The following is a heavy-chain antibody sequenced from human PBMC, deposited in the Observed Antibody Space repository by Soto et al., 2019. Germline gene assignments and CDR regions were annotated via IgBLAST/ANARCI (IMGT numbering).Heavy chain of an antibody. CDR1: GGSISSGDYY. CDR3: ARAWGWYDWYFDL. Sequence: SETLSLTCTVSGGSISSGDYYWSWIRQPPGKGLEWIGYINYSGSTYYNPSLKSRVTISVDTSKNQFSLKLSSVTAADTAVYYCARAWGWYDWYFDLWGRGTLVTVSS. CDR2: INYSGST. V-gene: IGHV4-30-4*02. J-gene: IGHJ2*01. D-gene: IGHD6-19*01.